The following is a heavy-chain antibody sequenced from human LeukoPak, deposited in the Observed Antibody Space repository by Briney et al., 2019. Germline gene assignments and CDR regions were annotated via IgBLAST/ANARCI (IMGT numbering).Heavy chain of an antibody. V-gene: IGHV1-2*06. Sequence: ASVKVSCKASGYTFTGYYMHWVRQAPGQGLEWMGRINPNSGGTNYAQKFQGRVTMTRDTSISTAYMELSRLRFDDTAVYYCARGPMVRGVNLAEWFDPWGQGTLVTVSS. CDR1: GYTFTGYY. J-gene: IGHJ5*02. CDR2: INPNSGGT. CDR3: ARGPMVRGVNLAEWFDP. D-gene: IGHD3-10*01.